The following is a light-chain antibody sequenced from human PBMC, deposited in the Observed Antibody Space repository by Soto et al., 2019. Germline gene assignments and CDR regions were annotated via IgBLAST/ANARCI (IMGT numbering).Light chain of an antibody. CDR2: DTS. Sequence: QAVVTQEPSLTVSPGGTVTLTCGSSTGAVTSGHYPYWIQQKPGQAPRTLISDTSNKHSWTPARFSGSLLGGKAALTLSGAQPEDEAEYYCLLSYSGARVFGGGTKLTVL. V-gene: IGLV7-46*01. J-gene: IGLJ3*02. CDR3: LLSYSGARV. CDR1: TGAVTSGHY.